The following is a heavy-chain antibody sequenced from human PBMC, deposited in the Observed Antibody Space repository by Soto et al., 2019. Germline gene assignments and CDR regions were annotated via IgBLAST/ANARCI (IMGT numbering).Heavy chain of an antibody. CDR3: ARRPGYCSSTSCYPLDY. Sequence: GASVKVSCKASGYTFTGYYMHWVRQAPGQGLEWMGWINPNSGGTNYAQKFQGRVTMTRDTSISTACMELSRLRSDDTAVYYCARRPGYCSSTSCYPLDYWGQGTLVTVSS. J-gene: IGHJ4*02. CDR2: INPNSGGT. CDR1: GYTFTGYY. V-gene: IGHV1-2*02. D-gene: IGHD2-2*01.